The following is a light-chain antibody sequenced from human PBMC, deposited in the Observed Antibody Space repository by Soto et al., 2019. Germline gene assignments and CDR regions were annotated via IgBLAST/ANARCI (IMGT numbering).Light chain of an antibody. CDR2: EVS. V-gene: IGLV2-14*01. J-gene: IGLJ2*01. CDR3: SSYTSSSTKV. Sequence: QSALTQPASVSGSPGQLITISCTGTSSDVGGYNSVSWFQQHPGKVPKLMIYEVSKRPSGDSNRFSGSKSGNTASLTISGLQAEDEADYYCSSYTSSSTKVFGGGTKLTV. CDR1: SSDVGGYNS.